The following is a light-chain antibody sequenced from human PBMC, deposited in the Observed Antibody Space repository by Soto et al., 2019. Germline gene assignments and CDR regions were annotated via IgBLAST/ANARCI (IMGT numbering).Light chain of an antibody. CDR2: KAS. J-gene: IGKJ1*01. V-gene: IGKV1-5*03. CDR1: QSISSW. CDR3: QQYNSYWT. Sequence: DIQMTQSPSTLSASVGDRVTITCRASQSISSWLAWYQQKPGKAPKRMIYKASSLESGVPSRFSGSGSGTEFTLTISSLQPDAFATYYCQQYNSYWTFGQGTKVEIK.